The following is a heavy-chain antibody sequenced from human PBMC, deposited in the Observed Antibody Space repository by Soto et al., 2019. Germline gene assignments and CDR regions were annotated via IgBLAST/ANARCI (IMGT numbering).Heavy chain of an antibody. CDR2: ISSSSSYI. V-gene: IGHV3-21*01. J-gene: IGHJ6*02. D-gene: IGHD5-12*01. CDR3: ARGYSGYDFWVGGDYYYGMDV. CDR1: GFTFSSYS. Sequence: GGSLRLSCAASGFTFSSYSMNWVRQAPGKGLEWVSSISSSSSYIYYADSVKGRFTISRDNAKNSLYLQMNSLRAEDTAVYYCARGYSGYDFWVGGDYYYGMDVWGQGTTVTVSS.